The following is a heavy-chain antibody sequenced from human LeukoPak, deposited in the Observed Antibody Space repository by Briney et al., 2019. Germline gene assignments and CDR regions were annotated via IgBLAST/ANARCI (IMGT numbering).Heavy chain of an antibody. J-gene: IGHJ4*02. CDR1: GFTFSRHW. D-gene: IGHD3-3*01. V-gene: IGHV3-7*01. CDR2: IKHDGSEK. Sequence: PGGSLRLSCAASGFTFSRHWMTWVRQAPGKGLEWVANIKHDGSEKYYVDSVRGRFTISRDNTKNSLYLQMSSLRAEDTAVYYCATDRGWRTSGYYLYYFEYWGQGTLVTFSS. CDR3: ATDRGWRTSGYYLYYFEY.